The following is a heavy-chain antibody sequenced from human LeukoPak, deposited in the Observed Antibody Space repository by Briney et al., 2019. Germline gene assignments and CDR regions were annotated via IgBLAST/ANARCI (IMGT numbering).Heavy chain of an antibody. Sequence: SETLSLTCTVSGGSISSYYWSWIRQPPGKGLQWIGYIYYSGSTNYNPSLKSRVTISVDTSKNQFSLKLSSVTAADTAVYYCARVPTAGDFWSGYYTTEGWFDPWGQGTLVTVSS. D-gene: IGHD3-3*01. CDR3: ARVPTAGDFWSGYYTTEGWFDP. V-gene: IGHV4-59*01. CDR1: GGSISSYY. J-gene: IGHJ5*02. CDR2: IYYSGST.